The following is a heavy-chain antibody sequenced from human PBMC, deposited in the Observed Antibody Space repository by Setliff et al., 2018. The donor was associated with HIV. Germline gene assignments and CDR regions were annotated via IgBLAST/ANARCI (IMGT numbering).Heavy chain of an antibody. CDR2: INHSGST. CDR3: ARGRLYGVVDY. J-gene: IGHJ4*02. CDR1: GGSFSGYY. Sequence: PSETLSLTCAVDGGSFSGYYWSWIRQPPGKGLEWIGEINHSGSTNYNPSLKSRVTISVDTSKNQFSLKLSSVTAADTAVYYCARGRLYGVVDYWGQGKMVTVSS. D-gene: IGHD3-10*01. V-gene: IGHV4-34*01.